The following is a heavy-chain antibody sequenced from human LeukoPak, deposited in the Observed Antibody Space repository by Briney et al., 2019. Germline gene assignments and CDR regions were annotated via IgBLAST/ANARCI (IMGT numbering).Heavy chain of an antibody. V-gene: IGHV3-7*02. CDR3: ARSRAHAFDI. J-gene: IGHJ3*02. CDR1: GLTFSDHY. D-gene: IGHD1-26*01. Sequence: PGGSLRLSCVASGLTFSDHYMSWIRQAPGIGLEWVANIKEDGSDKYYVDSVKGRFTISRDNAKNSLYLQMNSLRAEDTAVYYCARSRAHAFDIWGQGTMVTVSS. CDR2: IKEDGSDK.